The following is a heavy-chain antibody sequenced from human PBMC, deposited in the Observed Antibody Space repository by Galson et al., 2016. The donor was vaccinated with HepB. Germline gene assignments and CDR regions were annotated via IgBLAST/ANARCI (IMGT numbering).Heavy chain of an antibody. Sequence: SLRLSCAASGFSISDHYMDWVRQAPGKGLEWVARSRNKANSYTTEYAASVEGRFTVSRGESENSLYPQMNSLEAEDTAVYYCARTGYCGAGACSSDYSKYWGQGTLVTVSS. CDR2: SRNKANSYTT. CDR1: GFSISDHY. D-gene: IGHD2-15*01. V-gene: IGHV3-72*01. J-gene: IGHJ4*02. CDR3: ARTGYCGAGACSSDYSKY.